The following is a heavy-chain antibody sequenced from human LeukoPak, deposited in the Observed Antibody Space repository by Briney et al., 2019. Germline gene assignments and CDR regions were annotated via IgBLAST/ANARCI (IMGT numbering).Heavy chain of an antibody. J-gene: IGHJ5*02. Sequence: GASVKVSCKASGYTFTGYYMHWVRQAPGQGLEWMGWINPNSGGTNYAQKFQGRVTMTRDTSISTAYMELSRPRSDDTAVYYCARRPLLASKTFDPWGQGTLVTVSS. CDR2: INPNSGGT. CDR1: GYTFTGYY. V-gene: IGHV1-2*02. CDR3: ARRPLLASKTFDP.